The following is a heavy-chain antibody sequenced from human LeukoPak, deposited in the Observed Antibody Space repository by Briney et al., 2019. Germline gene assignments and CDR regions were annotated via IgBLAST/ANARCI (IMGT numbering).Heavy chain of an antibody. CDR1: GGSFSGYY. D-gene: IGHD5-18*01. CDR3: AIKMGGYNHAYDH. J-gene: IGHJ4*02. CDR2: INHSGST. Sequence: SETLSLTCAVYGGSFSGYYWSWIRQPPGKGLEWIGEINHSGSTNYNPSLKSRVTISVDTSKNQFSLKLTSVTAADTAVYYCAIKMGGYNHAYDHWGQGTLVTVSS. V-gene: IGHV4-34*01.